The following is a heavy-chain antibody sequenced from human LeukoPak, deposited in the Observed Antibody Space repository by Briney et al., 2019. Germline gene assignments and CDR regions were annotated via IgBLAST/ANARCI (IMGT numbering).Heavy chain of an antibody. CDR1: GFTFSSYD. CDR2: ISYDGGKK. Sequence: PGGSLRLSCAASGFTFSSYDMHWVRQAPGKGLEWVAIISYDGGKKDYADSVKGRFTISRDNSKNTLYLQMNSLRAEDTAVYYCAKDSRAAFDIWGQGTMVTVSS. V-gene: IGHV3-30*12. CDR3: AKDSRAAFDI. J-gene: IGHJ3*02. D-gene: IGHD3-10*01.